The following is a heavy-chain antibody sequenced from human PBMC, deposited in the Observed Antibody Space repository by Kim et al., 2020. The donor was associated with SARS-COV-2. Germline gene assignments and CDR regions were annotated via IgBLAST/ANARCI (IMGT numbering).Heavy chain of an antibody. V-gene: IGHV1-2*02. Sequence: GGTNYAQKFQGRVTMTRDTSISTAYMGLSRLRSDDTAVYYCARGGIVGDVWGQGTTVTVSS. D-gene: IGHD2-15*01. CDR2: GGT. J-gene: IGHJ6*02. CDR3: ARGGIVGDV.